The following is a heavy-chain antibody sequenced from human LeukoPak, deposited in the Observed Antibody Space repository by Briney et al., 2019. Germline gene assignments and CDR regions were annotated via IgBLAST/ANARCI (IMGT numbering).Heavy chain of an antibody. V-gene: IGHV3-21*01. CDR3: ARDGWFGELSPIPPYGMDV. Sequence: GGSLRLSCAASGFTFSSYSMNWVRQAPGKGLEWVSSISSSSSYIYYADSVKGRFTISRDNAKNSLYLQMNSLRAEDTAVYYCARDGWFGELSPIPPYGMDVWGKGTTVTVSS. J-gene: IGHJ6*04. D-gene: IGHD3-10*01. CDR2: ISSSSSYI. CDR1: GFTFSSYS.